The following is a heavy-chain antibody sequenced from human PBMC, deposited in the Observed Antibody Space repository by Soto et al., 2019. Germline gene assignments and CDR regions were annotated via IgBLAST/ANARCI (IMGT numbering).Heavy chain of an antibody. CDR1: GGTFSSYT. Sequence: GASVKVSCKASGGTFSSYTISWVRQAPGQGLEWMGRIIPILGIANYAQKFQGRVTITADKSTSTAYMELSSLRSEDTAVYYCARDPGGITMVQGVESWFDPWGQGTLVTVSS. D-gene: IGHD3-10*01. V-gene: IGHV1-69*02. CDR3: ARDPGGITMVQGVESWFDP. CDR2: IIPILGIA. J-gene: IGHJ5*02.